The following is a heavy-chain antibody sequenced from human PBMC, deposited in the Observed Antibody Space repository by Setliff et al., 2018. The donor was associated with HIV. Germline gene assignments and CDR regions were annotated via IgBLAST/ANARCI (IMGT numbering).Heavy chain of an antibody. CDR3: ARGRGVLLWFGESANVFDI. Sequence: ASVKVSCKASGFTFTTYDINWVRQSTGQGLEWMGWINPNSGDTGYAQKFQGRVTMSRNTSISTAYMELSSLRSEDTAVYYCARGRGVLLWFGESANVFDIWGQGTMVTVTS. CDR1: GFTFTTYD. J-gene: IGHJ3*02. CDR2: INPNSGDT. V-gene: IGHV1-8*02. D-gene: IGHD3-10*01.